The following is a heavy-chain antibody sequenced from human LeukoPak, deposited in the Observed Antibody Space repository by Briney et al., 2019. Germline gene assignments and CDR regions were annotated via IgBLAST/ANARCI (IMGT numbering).Heavy chain of an antibody. J-gene: IGHJ4*02. Sequence: SETLSLTCTVSGGSISSSSYYWGWIRQPPGKGLEWIGSIYYSGSTYYNPSLKSRVTISVDTSKNQFSLKLSSVTAADTAVYYCASSLRGILTVDYWGQGTLVTVSS. D-gene: IGHD3-9*01. CDR3: ASSLRGILTVDY. CDR1: GGSISSSSYY. CDR2: IYYSGST. V-gene: IGHV4-39*07.